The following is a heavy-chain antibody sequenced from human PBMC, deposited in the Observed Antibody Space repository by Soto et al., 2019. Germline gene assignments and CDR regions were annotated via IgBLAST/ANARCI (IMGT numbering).Heavy chain of an antibody. CDR3: VRVGRYFDWLFPFDY. CDR2: ISYDGSNK. Sequence: QVQLVESGGGVVQPGRSLRLSCAASGFTFSSYAMHWVRQAPGKGLEWVAVISYDGSNKYYADSVKGRFTISRDNSKNTLYLQMNSLRAEDTAVYYCVRVGRYFDWLFPFDYWGQGTLVTVSS. D-gene: IGHD3-9*01. V-gene: IGHV3-30-3*01. J-gene: IGHJ4*02. CDR1: GFTFSSYA.